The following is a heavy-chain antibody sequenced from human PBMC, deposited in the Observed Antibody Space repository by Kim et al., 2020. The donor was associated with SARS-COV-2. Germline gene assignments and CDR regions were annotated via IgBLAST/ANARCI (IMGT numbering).Heavy chain of an antibody. CDR3: ARATSPLYCSGGSCYPRSTSAFDY. J-gene: IGHJ4*02. D-gene: IGHD2-15*01. CDR2: IYHSGST. V-gene: IGHV4-4*02. CDR1: GGSISSSNW. Sequence: SETLSLTCAVSGGSISSSNWWSWVRQPPGKGLEWIGEIYHSGSTNYNPSLKSRVTISVDKSKNQFSLKLSSVTAADTAVYYCARATSPLYCSGGSCYPRSTSAFDYWGQGTLVTVSS.